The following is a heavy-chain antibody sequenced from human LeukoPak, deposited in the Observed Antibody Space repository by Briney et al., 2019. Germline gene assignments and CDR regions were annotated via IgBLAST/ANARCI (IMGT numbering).Heavy chain of an antibody. J-gene: IGHJ5*02. D-gene: IGHD5-12*01. V-gene: IGHV4-31*03. CDR3: ARVPYSGYHNWFDP. CDR1: GDSISSGGYY. CDR2: IYYGGST. Sequence: KPSETLSLTCTVSGDSISSGGYYWSWIRQHPGKGLEWIGYIYYGGSTYYNPSLKSRVTISVDTSKNQFSLNLSSVTAADTAVYYCARVPYSGYHNWFDPWGQGTLVTVSS.